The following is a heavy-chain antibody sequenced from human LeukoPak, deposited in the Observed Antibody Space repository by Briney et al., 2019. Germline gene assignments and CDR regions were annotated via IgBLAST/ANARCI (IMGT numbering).Heavy chain of an antibody. V-gene: IGHV1-58*01. CDR2: IVVGSGNT. J-gene: IGHJ6*02. CDR3: AAGGYDYYYYYGMDV. D-gene: IGHD5-12*01. CDR1: GFTFTSSA. Sequence: SVKVSCKASGFTFTSSAVQWVRQARGQRLEWIGWIVVGSGNTNYAQKFQERVTITRDMSTSTAYMELSSLRSEDTAVYYCAAGGYDYYYYYGMDVWGHGTTVTVSS.